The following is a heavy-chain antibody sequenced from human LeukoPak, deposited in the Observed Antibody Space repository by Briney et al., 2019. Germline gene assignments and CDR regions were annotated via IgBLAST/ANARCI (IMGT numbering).Heavy chain of an antibody. V-gene: IGHV4-39*07. Sequence: SETLSLTCTVSGGSISSSSYYWGWIRQPPGKGLEWIGSIYYSGSTYYNPSLKSRVTISVDTSKNQFSLKLSSVTAADTAIYYCARDAKYYYGSRTYFFFEYWGQGTLPSVSS. CDR3: ARDAKYYYGSRTYFFFEY. D-gene: IGHD3-10*01. CDR2: IYYSGST. J-gene: IGHJ4*02. CDR1: GGSISSSSYY.